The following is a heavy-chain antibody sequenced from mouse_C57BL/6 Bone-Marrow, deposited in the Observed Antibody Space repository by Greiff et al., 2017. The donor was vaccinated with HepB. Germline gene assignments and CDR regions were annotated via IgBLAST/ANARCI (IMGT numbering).Heavy chain of an antibody. V-gene: IGHV14-4*01. J-gene: IGHJ2*01. CDR3: SRYYYGSSPFDY. CDR1: GFNIKDDY. CDR2: IDPENGDT. Sequence: EVKLLESGAELVRPGASVKLSCTASGFNIKDDYMHWVKQRPEQGLEWIGWIDPENGDTEYASKFQGKATITADTSSNTAYLQLSSLTSEDTAVYYCSRYYYGSSPFDYWGQGTTLTVSS. D-gene: IGHD1-1*01.